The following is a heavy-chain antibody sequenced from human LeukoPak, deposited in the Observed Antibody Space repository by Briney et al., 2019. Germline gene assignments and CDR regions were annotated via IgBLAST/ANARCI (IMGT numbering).Heavy chain of an antibody. V-gene: IGHV4-38-2*02. CDR2: IYHSGSI. CDR1: VFSTINIYD. J-gene: IGHJ6*03. CDR3: ARHVWGSISYWDV. Sequence: PSETLSHTCTDPVFSTINIYDWAWVPPPPGKGLRWIGSIYHSGSIYYNPSLRSRGTISVDTSKNQFSLRLSSVTAADTAGYYCARHVWGSISYWDVGGKGTTVTVS. D-gene: IGHD6-6*01.